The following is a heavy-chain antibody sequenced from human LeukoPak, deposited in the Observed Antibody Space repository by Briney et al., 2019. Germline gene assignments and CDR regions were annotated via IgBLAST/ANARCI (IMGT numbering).Heavy chain of an antibody. Sequence: GRSLRLSCTASGFTFGDYAMSWFRQAPGKGLEWVGFIRSKAYGGTTEYAASVKGRFTISRDDSKSIAYLQMNSLKTEDTAVYYCTRDPLTVGATGYYSDYWGQGTLVTVSS. CDR1: GFTFGDYA. J-gene: IGHJ4*02. D-gene: IGHD1-26*01. CDR3: TRDPLTVGATGYYSDY. CDR2: IRSKAYGGTT. V-gene: IGHV3-49*03.